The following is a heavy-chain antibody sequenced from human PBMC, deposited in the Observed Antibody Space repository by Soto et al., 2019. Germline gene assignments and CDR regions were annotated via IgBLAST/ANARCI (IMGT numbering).Heavy chain of an antibody. Sequence: QVQLQQWGAGLLKPSETLSLTCAVYGGSFSGYYWSWIRQPPGKGLEWIGEINHSGSTNYNPSLKSRVTISVDTSKNQFSLKLSSVTAADTDVYYCARGHSCSGGSCYFFDYWGQGTLVTVSS. J-gene: IGHJ4*02. CDR2: INHSGST. CDR1: GGSFSGYY. V-gene: IGHV4-34*01. CDR3: ARGHSCSGGSCYFFDY. D-gene: IGHD2-15*01.